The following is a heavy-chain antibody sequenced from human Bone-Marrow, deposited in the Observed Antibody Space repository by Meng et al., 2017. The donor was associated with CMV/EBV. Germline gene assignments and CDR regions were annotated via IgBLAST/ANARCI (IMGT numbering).Heavy chain of an antibody. V-gene: IGHV1-2*02. D-gene: IGHD6-19*01. Sequence: QVQLVQSGAEMRKPGASVKDSCTTSGFTFSDYYIPWVRQAPGQGLEWMGWVNSKNEATNYARKFQGRVSMTRDTSISTAHMELSRLMSDDTAVYYCVRSSGWSLFDYWGQGTLVTVSS. CDR2: VNSKNEAT. J-gene: IGHJ4*02. CDR1: GFTFSDYY. CDR3: VRSSGWSLFDY.